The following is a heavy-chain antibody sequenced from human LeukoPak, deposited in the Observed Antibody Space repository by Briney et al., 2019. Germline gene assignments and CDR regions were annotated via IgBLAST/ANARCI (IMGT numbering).Heavy chain of an antibody. CDR3: ARLFPTHY. Sequence: GSLRLSCAASGFTFDDYGMSWVRQAPGKGLEWIGEINHSGSTNYNPSLKSRVTISVDTSKNQFSLKLSSVTAADTAVYYCARLFPTHYWGQGTLVTVSS. CDR1: GFTFDDYG. V-gene: IGHV4-34*01. CDR2: INHSGST. J-gene: IGHJ4*02.